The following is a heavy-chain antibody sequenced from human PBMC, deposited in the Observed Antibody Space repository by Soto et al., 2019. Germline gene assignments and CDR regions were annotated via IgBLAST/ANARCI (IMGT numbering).Heavy chain of an antibody. Sequence: GGSLRLSCAASGFIFSRYWMSWVRQAPGKGLEWVANIKQDGSEKYYVDSVKGRFTISRDNAKNSLYLQMNSLRAEDTAVYYCARTYYYDSSGYYYNFYWGQGTLVTVSS. V-gene: IGHV3-7*01. CDR3: ARTYYYDSSGYYYNFY. D-gene: IGHD3-22*01. CDR2: IKQDGSEK. CDR1: GFIFSRYW. J-gene: IGHJ4*02.